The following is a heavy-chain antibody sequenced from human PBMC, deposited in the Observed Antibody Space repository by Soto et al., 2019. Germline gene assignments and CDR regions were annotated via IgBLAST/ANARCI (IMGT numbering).Heavy chain of an antibody. Sequence: GESLKISCKGSGYRFSSYWIAWVRQMPGKGLEWMGIIYPGDSDTRYSPSFEGQVTISADKSNSTAYLQWSSLKASDTAVYYCARGPIRFLDRYGMDVWGQGTTVTVSS. CDR1: GYRFSSYW. V-gene: IGHV5-51*01. D-gene: IGHD3-3*01. J-gene: IGHJ6*02. CDR3: ARGPIRFLDRYGMDV. CDR2: IYPGDSDT.